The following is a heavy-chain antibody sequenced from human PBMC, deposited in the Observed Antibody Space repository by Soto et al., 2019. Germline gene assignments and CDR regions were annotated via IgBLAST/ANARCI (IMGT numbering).Heavy chain of an antibody. CDR3: AKNDYGYFVFGFCFDY. Sequence: QVQLVESGGGVVQPGRSLRLSCAASGFTFSSYGMHWVRQAPGKGLEGVAVISYEGSNKYYADSVKGRFTITRDNYKNTLYLQINSLRAADKAVYYCAKNDYGYFVFGFCFDYLGQGTLVTGFS. CDR1: GFTFSSYG. V-gene: IGHV3-30*18. D-gene: IGHD4-17*01. CDR2: ISYEGSNK. J-gene: IGHJ4*02.